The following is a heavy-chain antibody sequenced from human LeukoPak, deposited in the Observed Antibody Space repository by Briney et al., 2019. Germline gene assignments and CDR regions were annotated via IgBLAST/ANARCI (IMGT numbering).Heavy chain of an antibody. J-gene: IGHJ1*01. Sequence: GASVKVSCKVSGYTLTELSMHWVRQAPGKGLEWMGGFDPEDGETIYAQKFQGRVTMPEDTSTDTAYMELSSLRSEDTAVYYCATAKDSSGYYYRPFEYFQHWGQGTLVTVSS. V-gene: IGHV1-24*01. CDR1: GYTLTELS. D-gene: IGHD3-22*01. CDR2: FDPEDGET. CDR3: ATAKDSSGYYYRPFEYFQH.